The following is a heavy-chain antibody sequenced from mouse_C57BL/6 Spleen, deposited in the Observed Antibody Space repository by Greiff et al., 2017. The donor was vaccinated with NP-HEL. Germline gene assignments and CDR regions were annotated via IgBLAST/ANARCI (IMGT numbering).Heavy chain of an antibody. D-gene: IGHD3-2*02. V-gene: IGHV3-6*01. J-gene: IGHJ4*01. CDR3: ARATQATFYYSMDY. CDR2: ICYDGSN. CDR1: GYSITSGYY. Sequence: EVQLQESGPGLVKPSQSLSLTCSVTGYSITSGYYWNWIRQFPGNKLEWMGYICYDGSNNYNPSLKNRISITRDTSKNQFFLKLKSVTTEDTATNYGARATQATFYYSMDYWGQGTSVTVSS.